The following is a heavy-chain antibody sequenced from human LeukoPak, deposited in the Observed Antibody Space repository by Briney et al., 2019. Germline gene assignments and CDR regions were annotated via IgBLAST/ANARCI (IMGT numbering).Heavy chain of an antibody. CDR1: GYTFTGYY. J-gene: IGHJ4*02. CDR3: ARDGDYDTDFDY. CDR2: INPNSGGT. D-gene: IGHD4-17*01. Sequence: ASVKVSCKASGYTFTGYYMHWVRQAPGQGLEWKGRINPNSGGTNYAQKFQGRVTMTRDTSISTAYMEVSRLRFDDTAVYYCARDGDYDTDFDYWGQGTLVTVSS. V-gene: IGHV1-2*06.